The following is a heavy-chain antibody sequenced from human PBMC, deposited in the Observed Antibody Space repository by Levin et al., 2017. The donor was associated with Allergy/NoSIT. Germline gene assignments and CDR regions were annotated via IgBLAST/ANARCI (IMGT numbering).Heavy chain of an antibody. Sequence: SQTLSLTCAISGDSVSSNSAAWNWIRQSPSRGLEWLGRTYYRSKWYNDYAVSVKSRITINPDTSKNQFSLQLNSVTPEDTAVYYCARELYSSSRPVYYYYGMDVWGQGTTVTVSS. J-gene: IGHJ6*02. CDR2: TYYRSKWYN. D-gene: IGHD6-13*01. CDR3: ARELYSSSRPVYYYYGMDV. CDR1: GDSVSSNSAA. V-gene: IGHV6-1*01.